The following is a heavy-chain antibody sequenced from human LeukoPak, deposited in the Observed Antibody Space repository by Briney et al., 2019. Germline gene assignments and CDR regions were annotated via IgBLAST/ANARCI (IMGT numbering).Heavy chain of an antibody. CDR2: ISWNSGSI. J-gene: IGHJ4*02. V-gene: IGHV3-9*01. CDR3: AKASSFVVVASTLSEY. Sequence: GGSLRLSCAASGFTFDDYAMHWVRQAPGKGLEWVSGISWNSGSIGYADSVKGRFTISRDNSKNTLYLQMNSLRVEDTAVYYCAKASSFVVVASTLSEYWGQGTLVTVSS. D-gene: IGHD2-15*01. CDR1: GFTFDDYA.